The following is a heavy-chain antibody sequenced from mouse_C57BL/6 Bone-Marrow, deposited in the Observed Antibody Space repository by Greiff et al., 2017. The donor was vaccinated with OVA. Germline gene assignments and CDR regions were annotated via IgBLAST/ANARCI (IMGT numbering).Heavy chain of an antibody. CDR2: IHPNSGST. J-gene: IGHJ3*01. D-gene: IGHD2-5*01. Sequence: VQLQQPGAELVKPGASVKLSCKASGYTFTSYWMHWVKQRPGQGLEWIGMIHPNSGSTNYNEKFKSKATLTVDKSSSTAYMQLSSLTSEDSAVYYCARYRSNYNTGFAYWGQGTLVTVSA. CDR3: ARYRSNYNTGFAY. CDR1: GYTFTSYW. V-gene: IGHV1-64*01.